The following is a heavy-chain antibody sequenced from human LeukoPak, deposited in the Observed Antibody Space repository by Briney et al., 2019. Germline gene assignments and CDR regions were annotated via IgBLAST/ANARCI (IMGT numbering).Heavy chain of an antibody. CDR1: GFTFSSYA. V-gene: IGHV3-30*04. D-gene: IGHD3-10*01. CDR2: ISYDGSNK. J-gene: IGHJ5*02. CDR3: ASPMVRGVNRWLDP. Sequence: GGSLRLSCAASGFTFSSYAMHWVRQAPGKGLEWVAVISYDGSNKYYADSVKGRFTISRDNSKNTLYLQMNSLRAEDTAVYYCASPMVRGVNRWLDPWGQGTLVTVSS.